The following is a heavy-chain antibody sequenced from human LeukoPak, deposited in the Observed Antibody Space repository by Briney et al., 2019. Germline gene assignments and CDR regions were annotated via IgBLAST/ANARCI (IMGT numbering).Heavy chain of an antibody. CDR1: GYTFTGYY. CDR2: INPNSGGT. J-gene: IGHJ4*02. D-gene: IGHD6-19*01. V-gene: IGHV1-2*02. CDR3: ASSLGEQWPPRGY. Sequence: ASVKVSCKASGYTFTGYYMHWVRQAPGQGLEWMGWINPNSGGTNYAQKFQGRVTMTRDTSISTAYMELSRLRSDDTAVYYCASSLGEQWPPRGYWGQGTLVTVSS.